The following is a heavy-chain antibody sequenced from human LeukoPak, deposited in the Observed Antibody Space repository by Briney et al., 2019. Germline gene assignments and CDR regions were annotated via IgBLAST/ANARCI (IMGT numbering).Heavy chain of an antibody. V-gene: IGHV1-2*02. Sequence: ASVKVSCKASGYTFTGYYMHWVRQAPGQGLEWMGWINPNSGGTNYAQKFQGRVTMTRDTSISTAYMELSRLRSDDTAVYYCARARPIISSGGRNNWFDPWGQGTLVTVSS. CDR3: ARARPIISSGGRNNWFDP. D-gene: IGHD3-22*01. J-gene: IGHJ5*02. CDR2: INPNSGGT. CDR1: GYTFTGYY.